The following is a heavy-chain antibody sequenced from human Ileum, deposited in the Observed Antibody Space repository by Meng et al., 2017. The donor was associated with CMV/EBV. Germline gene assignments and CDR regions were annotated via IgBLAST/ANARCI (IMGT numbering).Heavy chain of an antibody. CDR1: GFTFSSYS. D-gene: IGHD4-17*01. CDR2: ISSTSSTI. CDR3: ARDPGGYGDYDDVPYSFGMGV. Sequence: GGSLRLSCAASGFTFSSYSMNWVCQAPEKGLEWVSYISSTSSTIYYADSVKGRFTISRDNAKNSLYLQMNSLRAEDTAVYYCARDPGGYGDYDDVPYSFGMGVWGQGTMVTVSS. V-gene: IGHV3-48*04. J-gene: IGHJ6*02.